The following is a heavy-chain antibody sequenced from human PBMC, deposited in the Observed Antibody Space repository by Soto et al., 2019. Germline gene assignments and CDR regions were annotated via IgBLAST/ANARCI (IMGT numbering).Heavy chain of an antibody. CDR1: GNSMSSSSYY. J-gene: IGHJ5*02. V-gene: IGHV4-39*02. CDR2: IYFGGST. CDR3: ARDSFGDHNWFDP. Sequence: QLQLQESGPGLVKPSETLSLTCTVSGNSMSSSSYYWGRIRQPPGKGLEWIGSIYFGGSTYYKPSLKSRVTISVDTSKNQFSLKLSSVTAAETAVYYCARDSFGDHNWFDPWGQGTLVTVSS. D-gene: IGHD3-10*01.